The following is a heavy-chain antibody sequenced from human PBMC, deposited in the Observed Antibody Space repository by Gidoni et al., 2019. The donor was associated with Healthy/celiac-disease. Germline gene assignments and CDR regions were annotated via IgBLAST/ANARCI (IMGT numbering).Heavy chain of an antibody. V-gene: IGHV4-31*03. CDR1: GGSISSGGYY. D-gene: IGHD4-17*01. CDR2: IYYSGST. CDR3: ARGGTTVERYFDL. Sequence: QVQLQEAGPGLVKPSQTLSLTCTVSGGSISSGGYYWSWIRQHPGKGREWIGYIYYSGSTYYNPSLKRRVTISVDTAKNQFSLKLSSVTAADTAVYYCARGGTTVERYFDLWGRGTLVTVSS. J-gene: IGHJ2*01.